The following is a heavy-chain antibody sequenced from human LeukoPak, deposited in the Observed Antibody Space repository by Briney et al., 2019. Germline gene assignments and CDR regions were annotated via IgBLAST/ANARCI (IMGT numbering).Heavy chain of an antibody. Sequence: SQTLSLTCTVSGGSTSSGGYYWSWIRQHPGKGLEWIGYIYYSGSTHYNPSLKSRVTISVDTSKNQFSLKLSSVTAADTAVYYCARGGPTMIVVVEGWFDPWGQGTLVTVSS. V-gene: IGHV4-31*03. J-gene: IGHJ5*02. CDR3: ARGGPTMIVVVEGWFDP. CDR2: IYYSGST. CDR1: GGSTSSGGYY. D-gene: IGHD3-22*01.